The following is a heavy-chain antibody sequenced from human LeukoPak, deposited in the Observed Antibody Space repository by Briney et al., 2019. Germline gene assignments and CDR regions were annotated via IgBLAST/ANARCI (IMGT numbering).Heavy chain of an antibody. V-gene: IGHV5-51*01. CDR2: IYPSDSDT. D-gene: IGHD2-15*01. CDR3: ARRDSGSRAWFDP. Sequence: PGESLKISCKGSGYSIINSWITWVRQMPGKGLEWMGIIYPSDSDTRYSPSFQGQVTISADKSINTAYLQWSSLKASDTAMYYCARRDSGSRAWFDPWGQGTRVTVSS. CDR1: GYSIINSW. J-gene: IGHJ5*02.